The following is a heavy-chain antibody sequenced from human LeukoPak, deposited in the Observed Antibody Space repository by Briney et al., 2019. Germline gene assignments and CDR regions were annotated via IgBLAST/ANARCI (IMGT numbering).Heavy chain of an antibody. CDR3: ARGSSFGY. J-gene: IGHJ4*02. CDR1: GDSVSSDSAA. V-gene: IGHV6-1*01. Sequence: SQTLSLTCAISGDSVSSDSAAWNWIRQSPSRGLEWLGRTYYRSKWHNDYAPSVESRMTINPDTSKNQFSLRLNSVTPEDTAVYYCARGSSFGYWGQGTLVTVSS. CDR2: TYYRSKWHN.